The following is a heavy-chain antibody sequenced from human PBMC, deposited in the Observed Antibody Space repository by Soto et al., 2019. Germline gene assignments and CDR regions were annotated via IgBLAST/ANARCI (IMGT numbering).Heavy chain of an antibody. CDR1: GFTFSSYG. CDR2: IWYDGSNK. V-gene: IGHV3-33*01. D-gene: IGHD6-19*01. J-gene: IGHJ4*02. CDR3: ARDCAGYSSGWYQRGGFDY. Sequence: QVQLVESGGGVVQPGRSLRLSCAASGFTFSSYGMHWVRQAPGKGLEWVAVIWYDGSNKYYADSVKGRFTTSRDNCKNALYLQMNRLRAEDTAVYYCARDCAGYSSGWYQRGGFDYWGQGALVTVSS.